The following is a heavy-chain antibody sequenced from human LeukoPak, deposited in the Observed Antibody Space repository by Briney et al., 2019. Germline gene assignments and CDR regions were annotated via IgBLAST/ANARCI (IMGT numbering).Heavy chain of an antibody. CDR1: GFTFSSYW. Sequence: PGGSLRLSCAASGFTFSSYWMSWVRQAPGKGLEWVAIIKQDGSEKYYVDSVKGRFTISRDNSKNSLYLQMKSLRAKDTAVYYCSRVLGKAEYFQHWGQGTLVTVSS. J-gene: IGHJ1*01. CDR3: SRVLGKAEYFQH. D-gene: IGHD4-23*01. V-gene: IGHV3-7*03. CDR2: IKQDGSEK.